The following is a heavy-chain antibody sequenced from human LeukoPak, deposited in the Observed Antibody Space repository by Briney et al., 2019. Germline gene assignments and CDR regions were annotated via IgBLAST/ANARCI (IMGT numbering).Heavy chain of an antibody. Sequence: PGGSLRLSCAASGFTFSSYEMNWVRQAPGKGLEWVSTLSGSGGTTYYADSVKGRFTISRDNSKNTLYLQMNSLRAEDTAVYYCAKEGYSSSWGIDYWGQGTLVTVSS. J-gene: IGHJ4*02. V-gene: IGHV3-23*01. D-gene: IGHD6-13*01. CDR3: AKEGYSSSWGIDY. CDR2: LSGSGGTT. CDR1: GFTFSSYE.